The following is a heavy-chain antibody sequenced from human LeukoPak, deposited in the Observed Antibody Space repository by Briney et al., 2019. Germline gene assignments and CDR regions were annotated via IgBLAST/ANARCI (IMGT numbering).Heavy chain of an antibody. CDR1: GGSISSYY. V-gene: IGHV4-59*01. CDR3: ASSDYGGHIYYYYGMDV. Sequence: SETLSLTCTVSGGSISSYYWSWIRQPPGKGLEWIGYIYYSGSTNYNSSLKSRVTISVDTSKNQFSLKLSSVTAADTAVYYCASSDYGGHIYYYYGMDVWGQGTTVTVSS. CDR2: IYYSGST. D-gene: IGHD4-23*01. J-gene: IGHJ6*02.